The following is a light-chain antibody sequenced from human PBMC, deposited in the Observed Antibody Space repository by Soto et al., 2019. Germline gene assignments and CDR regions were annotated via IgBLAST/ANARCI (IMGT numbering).Light chain of an antibody. Sequence: IVLTQSPGTLSLSPGERATLSCRASQSVSSNSLAWYQQKPGQAPRLLIYDTSSRATGIPDRFSGSGSGTDFTLTISRLESEDFAVYYCQQYDSSLRAFGQGTKVEIK. CDR3: QQYDSSLRA. V-gene: IGKV3-20*01. CDR2: DTS. CDR1: QSVSSNS. J-gene: IGKJ1*01.